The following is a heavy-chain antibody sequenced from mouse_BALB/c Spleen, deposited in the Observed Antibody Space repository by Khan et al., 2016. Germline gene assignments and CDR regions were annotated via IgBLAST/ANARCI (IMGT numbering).Heavy chain of an antibody. CDR1: GYSITSDYA. V-gene: IGHV3-2*02. Sequence: EVQLQESGPGLVKPSQSLSLTCTVTGYSITSDYAWNWIRQFPGNKLEWMGYLSYSGYTHSNHSLKSRVPITRDTSTNQYVLQLKSVTTEDTATYYCSKGRRKAWFAYWGQGTLVTVSA. J-gene: IGHJ3*01. CDR2: LSYSGYT. CDR3: SKGRRKAWFAY.